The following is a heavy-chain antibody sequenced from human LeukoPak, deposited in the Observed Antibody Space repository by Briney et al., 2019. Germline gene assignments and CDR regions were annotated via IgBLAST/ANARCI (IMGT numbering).Heavy chain of an antibody. CDR3: AGYRYCTNGIGYTRAFDI. J-gene: IGHJ3*02. Sequence: PGGSLRLSCAASGFTFSSYWMHWVRQAPGKGLVWVSHINSDGSSTNYADSVKGRFTISRDNSKNTLYLQMNSLRAEDTAVYYCAGYRYCTNGIGYTRAFDIWGQGTMVTVSS. CDR2: INSDGSST. D-gene: IGHD2-8*01. V-gene: IGHV3-74*01. CDR1: GFTFSSYW.